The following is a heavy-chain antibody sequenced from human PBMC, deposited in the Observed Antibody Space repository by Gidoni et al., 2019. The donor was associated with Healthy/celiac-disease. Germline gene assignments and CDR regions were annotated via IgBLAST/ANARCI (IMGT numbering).Heavy chain of an antibody. CDR1: GYSFTSYW. CDR2: IYPGASDT. CDR3: ARYGSGSPAPHWFDP. J-gene: IGHJ5*02. V-gene: IGHV5-51*01. Sequence: EVQLVQSGSEVKKPGESLTISCKGSGYSFTSYWIAWMRQLPGKGLEWMGIIYPGASDTRYSPSFQGQVTISADKSISTAYLQWSSLKASDTAMYYCARYGSGSPAPHWFDPWGQGTLVTVSS. D-gene: IGHD3-10*01.